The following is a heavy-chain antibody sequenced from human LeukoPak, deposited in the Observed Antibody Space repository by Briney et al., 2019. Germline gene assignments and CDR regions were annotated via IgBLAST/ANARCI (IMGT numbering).Heavy chain of an antibody. CDR1: GFTFDDYG. J-gene: IGHJ4*02. CDR2: ISWNSGSI. D-gene: IGHD3-16*01. Sequence: GGSLRLSCAASGFTFDDYGMHWVRQAPGKGLEWVSGISWNSGSIGYADSVKGRFTISRDNAKNSLYLQMNSLRAEDTALYYCAKSPRGIDHYFDYWGRGTLVTVSS. V-gene: IGHV3-9*01. CDR3: AKSPRGIDHYFDY.